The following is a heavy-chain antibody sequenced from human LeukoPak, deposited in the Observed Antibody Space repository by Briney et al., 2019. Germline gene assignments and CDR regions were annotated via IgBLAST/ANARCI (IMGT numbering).Heavy chain of an antibody. CDR3: AGDPGGYGDFHFDY. V-gene: IGHV1-24*01. Sequence: ASVKVSCKVSGYTLTELSMHWVRQAPGKGLEWMGGFDPEDGETIYAQKFQGRVTMTEDTSTDTAYMELSSLRSEDTAVYYCAGDPGGYGDFHFDYWGQGTLVTVSS. CDR2: FDPEDGET. CDR1: GYTLTELS. J-gene: IGHJ4*02. D-gene: IGHD4-17*01.